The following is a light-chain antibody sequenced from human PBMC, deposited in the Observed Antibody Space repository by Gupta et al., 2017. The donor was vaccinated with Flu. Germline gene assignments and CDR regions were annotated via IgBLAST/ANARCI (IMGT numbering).Light chain of an antibody. CDR3: QQGNNTPLT. CDR1: QRIGTY. Sequence: TQMTQSPSSLSAYVGDRVTITCRASQRIGTYVNWYQQKVGKAPNLLIYAASSLQSGVPSRFSGSGSGTDFTLTISSLQPEDSATYYCQQGNNTPLTFGGGTKVEIK. V-gene: IGKV1-39*01. J-gene: IGKJ4*01. CDR2: AAS.